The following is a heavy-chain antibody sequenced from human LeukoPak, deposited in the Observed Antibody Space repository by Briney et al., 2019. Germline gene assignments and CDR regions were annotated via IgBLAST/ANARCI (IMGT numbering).Heavy chain of an antibody. CDR1: GGTFSSYA. CDR2: IIPILGIA. J-gene: IGHJ4*02. Sequence: GSSVNVSCKASGGTFSSYAISWVRQAPGQGLEWMGRIIPILGIANYAQKFQGRVTITADKSTSTAYMELSSLRSEDTAVYYCARDLGSGFDYWGQGTLVTVSS. V-gene: IGHV1-69*04. D-gene: IGHD3-10*01. CDR3: ARDLGSGFDY.